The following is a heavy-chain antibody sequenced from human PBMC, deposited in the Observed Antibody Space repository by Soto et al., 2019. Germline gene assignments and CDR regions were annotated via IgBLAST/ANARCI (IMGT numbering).Heavy chain of an antibody. J-gene: IGHJ4*02. CDR1: GNIFISQY. CDR2: INPSGGIT. CDR3: FRDVGD. V-gene: IGHV1-46*03. D-gene: IGHD3-3*01. Sequence: ASVKFSGKVSGNIFISQYMHWVRQAPGQVLECMAMINPSGGITSDXXMFQGRVXXTRDASTSTVXVELSXLRSEDTAVYYCFRDVGDWVQGTLVTVSS.